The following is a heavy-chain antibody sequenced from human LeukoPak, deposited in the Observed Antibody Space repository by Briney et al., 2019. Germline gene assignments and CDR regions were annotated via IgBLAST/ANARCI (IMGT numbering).Heavy chain of an antibody. CDR3: ARGDAYYDYVWGSYTAFDI. CDR2: IYYSGST. D-gene: IGHD3-16*01. V-gene: IGHV4-59*01. Sequence: SETLSLTCTVSGGSISSYYWSWIRQPPGKGRGWIGYIYYSGSTNYNPSLKSRVTISVDTSKNQFSLKLSSVTAADTAVYYCARGDAYYDYVWGSYTAFDIWGQGTMVTVSS. CDR1: GGSISSYY. J-gene: IGHJ3*02.